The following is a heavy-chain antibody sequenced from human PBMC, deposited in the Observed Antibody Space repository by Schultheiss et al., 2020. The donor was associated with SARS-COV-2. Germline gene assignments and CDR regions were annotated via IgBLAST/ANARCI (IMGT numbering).Heavy chain of an antibody. D-gene: IGHD4-17*01. CDR1: GGSISSGFYY. V-gene: IGHV4-39*01. Sequence: SETLSLTCTVSGGSISSGFYYWGWIRQPPGKGLEWVGNIYSTGSTYYNPSLKSRVTISIDTSKKQFSLKLTSLTAADTAVYYCARLSYGDYGTIAFDIWGQGTMVTVSS. CDR2: IYSTGST. J-gene: IGHJ3*02. CDR3: ARLSYGDYGTIAFDI.